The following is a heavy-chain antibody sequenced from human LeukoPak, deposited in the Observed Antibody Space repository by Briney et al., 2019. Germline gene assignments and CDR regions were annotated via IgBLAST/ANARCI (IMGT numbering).Heavy chain of an antibody. CDR3: ARDTWHYYDSSGYGDY. Sequence: GASVKVSCKASGYTFTSYDINWVRQATGQGLEWMGWMNPNSGNTGYAQKFQGRVTMTTDTSTSTAYMELRSLRSDDTAVYYCARDTWHYYDSSGYGDYWGQGTLVTVSS. D-gene: IGHD3-22*01. CDR2: MNPNSGNT. J-gene: IGHJ4*02. CDR1: GYTFTSYD. V-gene: IGHV1-8*01.